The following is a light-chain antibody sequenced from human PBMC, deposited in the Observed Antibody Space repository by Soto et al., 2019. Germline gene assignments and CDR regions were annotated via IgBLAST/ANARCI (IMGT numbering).Light chain of an antibody. CDR2: SAS. V-gene: IGKV1-5*03. Sequence: DIQMTQSPSTLSASVGDRVTITCRASQSISVWLAWYQQKPGKAPKLLIYSASHLESGVPSRFSGSGSGTEFTLTISSLQPDDFATYYCQQYNSYPVTFGGGTKVDIK. CDR1: QSISVW. J-gene: IGKJ4*01. CDR3: QQYNSYPVT.